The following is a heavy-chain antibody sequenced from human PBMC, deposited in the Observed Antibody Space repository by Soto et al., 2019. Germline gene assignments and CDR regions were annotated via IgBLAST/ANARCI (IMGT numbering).Heavy chain of an antibody. CDR2: IYYSGST. CDR3: ARNSPSRTGAFGI. V-gene: IGHV4-28*01. J-gene: IGHJ3*02. Sequence: SETLSLTCAVSGYSISSSNWWGWIRQPPGKGLEWIGYIYYSGSTYYNPSLKSRVTMSVDTSRNQFSLKLSSVTAVDTAVYYCARNSPSRTGAFGIWGQGTMVTVSS. CDR1: GYSISSSNW.